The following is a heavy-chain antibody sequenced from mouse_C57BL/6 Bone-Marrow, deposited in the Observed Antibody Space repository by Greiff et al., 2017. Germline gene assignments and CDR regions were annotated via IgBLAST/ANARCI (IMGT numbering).Heavy chain of an antibody. CDR1: GFTFSDYG. CDR3: ARRGDYDEAMDY. V-gene: IGHV5-17*01. J-gene: IGHJ4*01. CDR2: ISSGSSTI. D-gene: IGHD2-4*01. Sequence: EVNVVASGGGLVKPGGSLKLSCAASGFTFSDYGMHWVRQAPEKGLEWVAYISSGSSTIYYADTVKGRFTISRDNAKITLCLQMTSLRSEDTAMYYCARRGDYDEAMDYWGQGTSVTGSS.